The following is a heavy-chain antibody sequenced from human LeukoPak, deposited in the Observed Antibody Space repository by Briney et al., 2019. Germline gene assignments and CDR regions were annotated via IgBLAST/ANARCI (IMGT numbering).Heavy chain of an antibody. J-gene: IGHJ4*02. CDR1: GGTFSSYA. CDR3: ARRGLHYDILTDFDY. CDR2: IIPILGIA. Sequence: SVKVSCKASGGTFSSYAISWVRQAPGQGLGWMGRIIPILGIANYAQKFQGRVTITADKSTSTAYMELSSLRSEDTAVYYCARRGLHYDILTDFDYWGQGTLVTVSS. V-gene: IGHV1-69*04. D-gene: IGHD3-9*01.